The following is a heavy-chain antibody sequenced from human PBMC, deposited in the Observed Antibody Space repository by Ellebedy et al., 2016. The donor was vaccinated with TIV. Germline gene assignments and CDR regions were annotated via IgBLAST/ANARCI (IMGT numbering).Heavy chain of an antibody. CDR2: IHPRGSR. D-gene: IGHD1-26*01. J-gene: IGHJ1*01. Sequence: SETLSLXCSVSGGSVGDSSYWNWVRQLPGKGLEWIGCIHPRGSRHYNPSLMSRVTISADTSKNQLSLNLKSVTAADTAVYYCARGDDSAKVGTWGQGTLVIVSP. CDR1: GGSVGDSSY. V-gene: IGHV4-31*03. CDR3: ARGDDSAKVGT.